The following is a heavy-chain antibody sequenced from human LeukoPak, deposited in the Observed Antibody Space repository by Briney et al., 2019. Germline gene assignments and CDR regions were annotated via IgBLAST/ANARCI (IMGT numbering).Heavy chain of an antibody. CDR2: ISAGGGNT. V-gene: IGHV3-23*01. J-gene: IGHJ4*02. CDR1: GFTFKNYA. Sequence: GGSLRLSCAASGFTFKNYALSWVRQAPGKGLEWVSLISAGGGNTNYADSVKGRFTISRDNSKNTVYLQMNSLRAGDTAVYYCVNQYFDYWGQGTLVTVSS. CDR3: VNQYFDY.